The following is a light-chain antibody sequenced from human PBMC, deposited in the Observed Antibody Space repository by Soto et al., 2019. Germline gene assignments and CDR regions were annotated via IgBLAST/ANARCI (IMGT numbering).Light chain of an antibody. CDR2: AAS. Sequence: DIQMTQSPSSLSASVGDRVTITCRASQSITSYLNWYQQKPGKATKLLIYAASSLQSGVTSRFSGSGSGTDFTLTISSLQLEDSATYYCQQSYAAPFTFGPGTKVTIK. CDR1: QSITSY. V-gene: IGKV1-39*01. CDR3: QQSYAAPFT. J-gene: IGKJ3*01.